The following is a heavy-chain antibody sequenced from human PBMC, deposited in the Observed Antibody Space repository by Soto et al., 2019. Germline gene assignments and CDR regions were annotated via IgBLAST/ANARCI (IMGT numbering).Heavy chain of an antibody. J-gene: IGHJ6*04. CDR3: ARGGFDYGQRKMDV. V-gene: IGHV3-74*01. CDR1: GFTFSNYW. D-gene: IGHD3-10*01. CDR2: RESDGSGT. Sequence: EVQVVESGGGLLQPGGSLTLSCTASGFTFSNYWMHWVRQAPGKGLVWVSRRESDGSGTGYTDSVKGRFTISRDYANNTLYLKVSNLRAEDTAVYYCARGGFDYGQRKMDVWDKGTTVIVSS.